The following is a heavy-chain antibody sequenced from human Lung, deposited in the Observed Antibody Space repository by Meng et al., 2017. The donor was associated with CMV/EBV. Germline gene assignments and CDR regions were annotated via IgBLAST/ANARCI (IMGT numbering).Heavy chain of an antibody. D-gene: IGHD3-3*01. CDR3: AAGGRGLITTFGAIDY. V-gene: IGHV4-61*02. J-gene: IGHJ4*02. CDR1: GGSISSGSYY. CDR2: IYISGSI. Sequence: QVQLQESGPGLVKPSQTLSLTCTVSGGSISSGSYYWSWIRQPAGKGLEWIGRIYISGSINYNPSLKSRVTISVDTSKNQFSLKLSSVTAADTAVYYCAAGGRGLITTFGAIDYWGQGTLVTVSS.